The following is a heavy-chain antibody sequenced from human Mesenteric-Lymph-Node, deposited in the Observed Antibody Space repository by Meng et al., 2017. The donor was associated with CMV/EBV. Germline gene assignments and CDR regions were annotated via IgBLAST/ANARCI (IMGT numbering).Heavy chain of an antibody. CDR2: IYPVDSDI. D-gene: IGHD4-23*01. V-gene: IGHV5-51*01. J-gene: IGHJ4*02. CDR1: GYSFSSDW. CDR3: ARQSVATPEFDY. Sequence: KGSGYSFSSDWIGWGRQMPGKGLEWMGIIYPVDSDIRYSPSFQGQVTISVDKSISTAYLQWTSLKDSDTAMYYCARQSVATPEFDYWGQGTLVTVSS.